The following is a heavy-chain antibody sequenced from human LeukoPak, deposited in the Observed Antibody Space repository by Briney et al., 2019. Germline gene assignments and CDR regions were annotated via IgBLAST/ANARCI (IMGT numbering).Heavy chain of an antibody. Sequence: GGSLRLSCAVSGFTFSGYSMNWVRQAPGTGLEWVSAMSSSGSYIYYADSVKGRFTISRDNAKNSLCLQMNSLRAEDTAVYYCARDPGRQSNSGYYGMDVWGQGTTVTVSS. CDR3: ARDPGRQSNSGYYGMDV. CDR1: GFTFSGYS. J-gene: IGHJ6*02. V-gene: IGHV3-21*01. CDR2: MSSSGSYI. D-gene: IGHD4-11*01.